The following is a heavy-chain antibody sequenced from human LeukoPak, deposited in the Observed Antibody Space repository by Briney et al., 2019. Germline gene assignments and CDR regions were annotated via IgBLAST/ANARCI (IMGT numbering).Heavy chain of an antibody. CDR3: ARGGRGDYYFDY. CDR2: IYYSGST. D-gene: IGHD2-21*02. Sequence: PSETLSLTCTVSGGSISSSSYYWGWIRQPPGKGLEWIGSIYYSGSTYYNPSLKSRVTISVGTSKNQFSLKLSSVTAADTAVYHCARGGRGDYYFDYWGQGTLVTVSS. V-gene: IGHV4-39*07. CDR1: GGSISSSSYY. J-gene: IGHJ4*02.